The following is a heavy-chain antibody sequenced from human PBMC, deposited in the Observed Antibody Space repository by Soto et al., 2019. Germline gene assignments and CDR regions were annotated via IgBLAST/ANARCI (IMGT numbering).Heavy chain of an antibody. D-gene: IGHD6-13*01. CDR2: IIPIFGTA. V-gene: IGHV1-69*06. J-gene: IGHJ4*02. CDR1: GGTFSSYA. CDR3: ARVGIAAAGRSLFDY. Sequence: QVQLVQSGAEVKKPGSSVKVSCKASGGTFSSYAISWVRQAPGQGLEWMGGIIPIFGTANYAQKFQGRVTITAEKSTSTAYMELSSLRSEDTAGYSCARVGIAAAGRSLFDYWGQGTLVTVSS.